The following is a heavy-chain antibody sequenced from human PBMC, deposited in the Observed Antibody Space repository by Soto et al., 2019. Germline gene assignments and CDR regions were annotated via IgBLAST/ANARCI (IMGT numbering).Heavy chain of an antibody. V-gene: IGHV1-69*13. J-gene: IGHJ6*02. Sequence: SVKVSCKAAAGTFSSYSITWVRQAPGQGLEWMGGIIPMFGTANYAQKFQGRVTITADQSTRTAYMELTSLRSEDTAVYYCARGAVEVRAVGYYYYAMDAWGQGTSVTISS. CDR2: IIPMFGTA. D-gene: IGHD1-1*01. CDR1: AGTFSSYS. CDR3: ARGAVEVRAVGYYYYAMDA.